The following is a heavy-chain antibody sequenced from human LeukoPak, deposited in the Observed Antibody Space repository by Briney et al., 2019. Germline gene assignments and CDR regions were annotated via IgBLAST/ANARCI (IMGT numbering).Heavy chain of an antibody. Sequence: SETLSLTCTVSGGPIDRHYWSWIRQPPGQGLEWIGYVFYPGSTNYNPSLKSRVTMSLDTSRDQFSLRLTSVTSADTAIYYCASRPAGSTWYGVFDYWSQGTLVTVSS. J-gene: IGHJ4*02. D-gene: IGHD6-13*01. CDR3: ASRPAGSTWYGVFDY. CDR2: VFYPGST. V-gene: IGHV4-59*11. CDR1: GGPIDRHY.